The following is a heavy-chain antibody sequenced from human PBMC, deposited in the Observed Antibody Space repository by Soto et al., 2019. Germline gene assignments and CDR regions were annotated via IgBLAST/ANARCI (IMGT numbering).Heavy chain of an antibody. D-gene: IGHD3-10*01. Sequence: QVQLVESGGGVVQPGRSLRLSCAASGFTFSSYVMHWVRQAPGKGLEWVAVIWYDGSNKYYADSVKGRFTISRDNSKNTLYRQMNSLRAEDKAVYYCARDRNYYGSGSYGPCGYWGQGTLVNVSS. CDR2: IWYDGSNK. CDR3: ARDRNYYGSGSYGPCGY. V-gene: IGHV3-33*01. CDR1: GFTFSSYV. J-gene: IGHJ4*02.